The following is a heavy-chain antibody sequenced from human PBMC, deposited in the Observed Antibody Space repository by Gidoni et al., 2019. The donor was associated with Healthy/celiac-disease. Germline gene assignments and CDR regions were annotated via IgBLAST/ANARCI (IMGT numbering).Heavy chain of an antibody. CDR2: IDPSDSYT. CDR1: GYSFSSYW. V-gene: IGHV5-10-1*03. Sequence: DVQRVQSGAEVKKTGESLGLSGKGSGYSFSSYWISWVRQMPGKGLEWMGRIDPSDSYTNYSPSFQGHVTISADKSISTAYLKWSSLKASDTAMYYCARRGATKWELLLWGQGTLVTVSS. CDR3: ARRGATKWELLL. J-gene: IGHJ4*02. D-gene: IGHD1-26*01.